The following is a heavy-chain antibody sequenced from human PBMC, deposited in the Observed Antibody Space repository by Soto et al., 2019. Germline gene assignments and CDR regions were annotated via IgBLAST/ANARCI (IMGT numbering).Heavy chain of an antibody. D-gene: IGHD5-12*01. CDR2: TYYRSKWYN. CDR1: GDSVSSNSAA. V-gene: IGHV6-1*01. J-gene: IGHJ4*02. Sequence: SQTLSLTCAISGDSVSSNSAAWNWNRQSPSRGLEWLGRTYYRSKWYNDYAVSVKSRITINPDTSKNQFSLQLNSVTPEDTAVYYCAMYSGYDYYFDYWGQGTLVTVSS. CDR3: AMYSGYDYYFDY.